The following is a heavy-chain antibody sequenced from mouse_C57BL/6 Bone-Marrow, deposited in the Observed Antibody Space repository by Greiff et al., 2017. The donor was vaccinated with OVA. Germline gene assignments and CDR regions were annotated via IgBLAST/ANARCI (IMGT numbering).Heavy chain of an antibody. CDR3: AREGHYGSSYWYFDV. D-gene: IGHD1-1*01. J-gene: IGHJ1*03. CDR1: GYTFTSYW. Sequence: VKLQQPGAELVKPGASVKMSCKASGYTFTSYWITWVKQRPGQGLEWIGDIYPGSGSTNYNEKFKSKATLTVDTSSSTAYMQLSSLTSEDSAVYYCAREGHYGSSYWYFDVWGTGTTVTVSS. V-gene: IGHV1-55*01. CDR2: IYPGSGST.